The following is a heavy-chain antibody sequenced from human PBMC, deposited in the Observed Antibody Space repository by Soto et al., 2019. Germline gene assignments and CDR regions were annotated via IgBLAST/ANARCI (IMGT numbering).Heavy chain of an antibody. CDR2: IIPIFGGT. CDR3: ARDGSYDSSGYVN. Sequence: ASVTVSCKASGGTFSSYAISWVRQAPGQGLEWMGGIIPIFGGTNYAQKFQGWVTMTRETSISTAYMVLSGLRSDDTAVYYCARDGSYDSSGYVNWGQGTLVTVSS. CDR1: GGTFSSYA. J-gene: IGHJ4*02. V-gene: IGHV1-2*04. D-gene: IGHD3-22*01.